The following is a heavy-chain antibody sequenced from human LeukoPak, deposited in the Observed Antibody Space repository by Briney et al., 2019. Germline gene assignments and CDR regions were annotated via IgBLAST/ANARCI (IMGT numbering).Heavy chain of an antibody. D-gene: IGHD4-17*01. J-gene: IGHJ6*03. CDR1: GFTFSNAW. V-gene: IGHV3-15*01. CDR3: TTDVTTVTRPDYYYYMDV. CDR2: IKSKTDGGTT. Sequence: PGGSLRLSCAASGFTFSNAWMSWVRQAPGKGLEWVGRIKSKTDGGTTDYAAPVKGRFTISRDDSKNTLYLQMNSLKTEDTAVYYCTTDVTTVTRPDYYYYMDVWGKGTTVTISS.